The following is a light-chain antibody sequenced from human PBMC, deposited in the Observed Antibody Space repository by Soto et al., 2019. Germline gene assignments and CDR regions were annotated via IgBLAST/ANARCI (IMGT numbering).Light chain of an antibody. CDR3: HQYNFWPT. Sequence: EIVMTQSPATLSVSPGERAPLSCRASQSVSTNLAWYQQKPGQSPRLLIYGTSTRATGVPARFSGAGSGTEFTLTINSLQSEDFAVYFCHQYNFWPTFGQGTKVDIK. V-gene: IGKV3-15*01. CDR2: GTS. CDR1: QSVSTN. J-gene: IGKJ1*01.